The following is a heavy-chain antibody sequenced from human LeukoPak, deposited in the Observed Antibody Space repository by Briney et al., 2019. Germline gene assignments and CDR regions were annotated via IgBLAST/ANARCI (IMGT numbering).Heavy chain of an antibody. CDR3: ARERVGGNYADY. Sequence: SETLSLTCTVSGGSISSGGYYWSWIRQHPGKGLEWIGYIYYSGSTYYNPSLKSRVTISVDTSKKQFSLRLSSVTAADTAVYYCARERVGGNYADYWGQGILVTVSS. V-gene: IGHV4-31*03. D-gene: IGHD4-23*01. J-gene: IGHJ4*02. CDR1: GGSISSGGYY. CDR2: IYYSGST.